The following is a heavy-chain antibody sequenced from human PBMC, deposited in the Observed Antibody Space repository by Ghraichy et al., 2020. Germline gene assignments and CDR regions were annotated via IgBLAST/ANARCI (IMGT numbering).Heavy chain of an antibody. J-gene: IGHJ6*02. CDR3: ARGGYSYGFYEEDLYYYYGMDV. CDR2: IWYDGSNK. V-gene: IGHV3-33*01. D-gene: IGHD5-18*01. CDR1: GFTFSSYG. Sequence: GGSLRLSCAASGFTFSSYGMHWVRQAPGKGLEWVAVIWYDGSNKYYADSVKGRFTISRDNSKNTLYLQMNSLRAEDTAVYYCARGGYSYGFYEEDLYYYYGMDVWGQGTTVTVSS.